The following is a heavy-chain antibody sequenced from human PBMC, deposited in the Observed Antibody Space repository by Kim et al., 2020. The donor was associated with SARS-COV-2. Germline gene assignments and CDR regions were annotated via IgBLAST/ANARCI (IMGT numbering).Heavy chain of an antibody. Sequence: SGPTLVNPTQTLTLSCTVSGFSLSTRGVGVGWIRQPAGKALEWLGLICWDDDARYSPSLKTRLTITKDTSKNQVVLTMTSMDPVDTGTYYCAHTLWEPRVAQIFDYWGQGALVTVSS. CDR3: AHTLWEPRVAQIFDY. CDR2: ICWDDDA. D-gene: IGHD1-26*01. J-gene: IGHJ4*02. V-gene: IGHV2-5*02. CDR1: GFSLSTRGVG.